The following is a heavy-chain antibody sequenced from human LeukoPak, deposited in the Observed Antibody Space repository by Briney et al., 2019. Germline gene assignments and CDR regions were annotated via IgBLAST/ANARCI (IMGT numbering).Heavy chain of an antibody. CDR2: ISGSGGST. Sequence: GGSLRLSCAASGFTFSSYAMSWVRQAPGKGLEWVPAISGSGGSTYYADSVKGRFTISRDNSKNTLYLQMNSLRAEDTAVYYCAKGADYYYYYGMDVWGQGTTVTVSS. V-gene: IGHV3-23*01. J-gene: IGHJ6*02. CDR3: AKGADYYYYYGMDV. CDR1: GFTFSSYA. D-gene: IGHD4/OR15-4a*01.